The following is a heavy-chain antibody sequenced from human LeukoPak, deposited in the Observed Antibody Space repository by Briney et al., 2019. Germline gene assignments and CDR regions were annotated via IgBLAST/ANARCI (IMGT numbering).Heavy chain of an antibody. D-gene: IGHD6-19*01. V-gene: IGHV1-46*01. CDR3: ARLYSSGFFDY. Sequence: ASVKVSCKASGYTFTSYYMHWVRQAPGQGLEWMGIINPSGGSTSYAQKFQGRVTMTRDTSTSTVYMELSNLRSEDTAVYYCARLYSSGFFDYWGQGTLVTVSS. CDR2: INPSGGST. J-gene: IGHJ4*02. CDR1: GYTFTSYY.